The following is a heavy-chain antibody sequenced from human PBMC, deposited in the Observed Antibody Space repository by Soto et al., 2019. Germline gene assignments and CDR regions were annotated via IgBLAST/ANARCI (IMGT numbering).Heavy chain of an antibody. CDR2: ISYDGSNK. J-gene: IGHJ6*02. CDR3: AKGAHYYGSGSYSYYYYYGMDV. Sequence: GGSLRLSCAASGFTFSSYGMHWVRQAPGKGLEWVAVISYDGSNKYYADSVKGRFTISRDNSKNTLYLQMNSLRAEDTAVYYCAKGAHYYGSGSYSYYYYYGMDVWGQGTTVTVSS. D-gene: IGHD3-10*01. V-gene: IGHV3-30*18. CDR1: GFTFSSYG.